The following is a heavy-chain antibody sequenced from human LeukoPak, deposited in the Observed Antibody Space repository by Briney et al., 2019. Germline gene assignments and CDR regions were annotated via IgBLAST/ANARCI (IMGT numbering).Heavy chain of an antibody. D-gene: IGHD6-13*01. CDR2: INHSGST. V-gene: IGHV4-34*09. J-gene: IGHJ4*02. CDR1: GGSFSGCY. CDR3: ARGVAAAGTADY. Sequence: KSSETLSLTCAVYGGSFSGCYWGWIRQPPGKGLEWIGEINHSGSTYYNPSLKSRVTISVDTSKNQFSLKLSSVTAADTAVYYCARGVAAAGTADYWGREPWSPSPQ.